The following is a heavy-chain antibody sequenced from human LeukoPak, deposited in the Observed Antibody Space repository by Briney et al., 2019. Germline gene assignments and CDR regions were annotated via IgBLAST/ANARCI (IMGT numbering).Heavy chain of an antibody. CDR2: ISGSGNNI. V-gene: IGHV3-48*03. D-gene: IGHD3-16*01. CDR1: GFTFSSYE. J-gene: IGHJ4*02. Sequence: PGGSLRLSCAASGFTFSSYEMNWVRQAPGKGLEWVSYISGSGNNIYFADSVKGRFTISRDNAKNSLYLQMNSLRAEDTAVYYCARLHYDFVWGIFDFWGQGTLVTVSS. CDR3: ARLHYDFVWGIFDF.